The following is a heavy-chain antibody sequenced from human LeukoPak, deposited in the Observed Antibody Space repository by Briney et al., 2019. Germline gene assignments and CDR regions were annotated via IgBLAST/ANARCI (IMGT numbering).Heavy chain of an antibody. V-gene: IGHV4-39*01. CDR2: IYYSGST. CDR3: ARHLLVAVIVGEGYFDY. J-gene: IGHJ4*02. Sequence: PSETLSLTCTVSGGSIGSSSYYWGWIRQPPGKGLEWIGSIYYSGSTYYNPSLKSRVTISVDTSKNQFSLKLSSVTAADTAVYYCARHLLVAVIVGEGYFDYWGQGTLVTVSS. D-gene: IGHD1-26*01. CDR1: GGSIGSSSYY.